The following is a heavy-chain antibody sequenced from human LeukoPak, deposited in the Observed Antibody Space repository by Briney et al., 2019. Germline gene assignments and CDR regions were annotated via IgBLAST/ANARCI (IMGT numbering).Heavy chain of an antibody. J-gene: IGHJ2*01. CDR2: INPSGGST. CDR3: ARDGYYDSSGYYANLYWYFDL. D-gene: IGHD3-22*01. V-gene: IGHV1-46*01. Sequence: ASVKVSCKASGYTFTSYYMHWVRQAPGQGLEWMGIINPSGGSTSYAEKFQGRFTMTRDTSTDTVYMELSSLRSEDTAVYYCARDGYYDSSGYYANLYWYFDLWGRGTLVTVSS. CDR1: GYTFTSYY.